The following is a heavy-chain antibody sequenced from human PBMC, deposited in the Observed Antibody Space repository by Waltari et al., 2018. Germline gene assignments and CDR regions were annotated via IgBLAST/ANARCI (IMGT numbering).Heavy chain of an antibody. CDR2: FDPEDGET. CDR3: ATLGFFGRYYFDY. V-gene: IGHV1-24*01. J-gene: IGHJ4*02. D-gene: IGHD3-3*01. Sequence: QVQLVQSGAEVKKPGASVKVSCKVSGYTLTELSMHWVRQAPGKGLEWMGGFDPEDGETIYAQKFQGRVTITEDTSTDTAYMELSSLRSEDTAVYYCATLGFFGRYYFDYWGQGTLVTVSS. CDR1: GYTLTELS.